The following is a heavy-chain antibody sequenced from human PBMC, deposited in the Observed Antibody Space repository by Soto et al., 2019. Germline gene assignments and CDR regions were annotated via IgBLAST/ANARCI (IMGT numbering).Heavy chain of an antibody. J-gene: IGHJ4*02. Sequence: QVQLQEPGPRLVEPSQTLSLTCTVSGGSISSGDHNWSWIRQSPGTGLEWIGHIYNSGSTYTNPSLRSRVTISVDMSKNQFSLRLSSVTAADTAVYYCARGPSGDKVDYWGQGTLVTVSS. D-gene: IGHD1-26*01. CDR3: ARGPSGDKVDY. V-gene: IGHV4-30-4*01. CDR1: GGSISSGDHN. CDR2: IYNSGST.